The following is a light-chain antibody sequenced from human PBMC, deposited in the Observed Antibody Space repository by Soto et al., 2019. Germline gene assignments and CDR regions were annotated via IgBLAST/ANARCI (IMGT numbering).Light chain of an antibody. Sequence: EIVMTQSPASLSVSPGERVTLSCRAGQGVTTNFAWYQQKSGQSPRLLISSASRRATGIPDRFSGSGSGTDFTLTISRLDPEDFAVYYCHQSGSSPLTFGPGTKV. CDR3: HQSGSSPLT. V-gene: IGKV3-20*01. CDR2: SAS. J-gene: IGKJ3*01. CDR1: QGVTTN.